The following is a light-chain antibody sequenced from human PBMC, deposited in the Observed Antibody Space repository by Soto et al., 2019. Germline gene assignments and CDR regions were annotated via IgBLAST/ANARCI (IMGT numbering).Light chain of an antibody. CDR2: AAS. CDR3: QQYNRWPLT. CDR1: QGLGTN. Sequence: EVVTTQSPATLSVSPGERATLSCRASQGLGTNLAWYQQKPGQAPRLLIYAASNRATGVPGRFSGSGSGTEGTITISSLQSEDCEVYYCQQYNRWPLTFGGGTKVDIK. V-gene: IGKV3-15*01. J-gene: IGKJ4*01.